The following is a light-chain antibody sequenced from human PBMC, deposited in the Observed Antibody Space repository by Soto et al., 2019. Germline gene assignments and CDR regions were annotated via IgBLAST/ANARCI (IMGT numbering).Light chain of an antibody. CDR3: QHYGDSLSIT. V-gene: IGKV1-39*01. CDR1: QSITSF. CDR2: AAS. J-gene: IGKJ5*01. Sequence: DIQMTQSPSSVSASVGDRVTITCRASQSITSFLNWYQQRPGKAPKLLIFAASTLRSGVPSRFSGRGSGTDFSLTISRLEPGDFAVYYCQHYGDSLSITFGQGTRLEIK.